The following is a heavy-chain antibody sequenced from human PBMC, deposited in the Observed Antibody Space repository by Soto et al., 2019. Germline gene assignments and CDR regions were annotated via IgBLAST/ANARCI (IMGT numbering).Heavy chain of an antibody. CDR1: GFTFSSYA. CDR2: ISGSGGST. D-gene: IGHD3-3*01. Sequence: EVQLLESGGGLVQPGGSLRLSCAASGFTFSSYAMSWVRQAPGKGLEWVSAISGSGGSTYYADSGKGRFTISRDNSKNTLYLQMNSLRAEDTAVYYCAKDYVSTYYDFWSGYSGGFDYWGQGTLVTVSS. J-gene: IGHJ4*02. V-gene: IGHV3-23*01. CDR3: AKDYVSTYYDFWSGYSGGFDY.